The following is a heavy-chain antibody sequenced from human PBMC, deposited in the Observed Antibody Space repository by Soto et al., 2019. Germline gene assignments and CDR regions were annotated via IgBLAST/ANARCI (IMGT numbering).Heavy chain of an antibody. D-gene: IGHD2-15*01. V-gene: IGHV1-3*01. CDR2: INAGNGNT. J-gene: IGHJ5*02. CDR3: AIGYGGNSDSAVDPFDP. CDR1: GYTFTSYA. Sequence: ASVKVSCKASGYTFTSYAMHWVRQAPGQRLEWMGWINAGNGNTKYSQKFQGRVTITRDTSASTAYMELSSLRSEDTAVYYCAIGYGGNSDSAVDPFDPWGQGTLVTVSS.